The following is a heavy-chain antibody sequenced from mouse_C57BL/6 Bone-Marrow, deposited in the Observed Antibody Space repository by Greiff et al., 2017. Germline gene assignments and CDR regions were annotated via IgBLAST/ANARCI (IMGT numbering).Heavy chain of an antibody. V-gene: IGHV14-4*01. CDR3: TSIYYDYDYAMDY. J-gene: IGHJ4*01. CDR1: GFNIKDDY. Sequence: VQLKESGAELVRPGASVKLSCTASGFNIKDDYMHWVKPRPEQGLEWIGWIDPENGDTEYASKFQGKATITADTSSNTAYLQLSSLTSEDTAVYYCTSIYYDYDYAMDYWGQGTSVTVSS. CDR2: IDPENGDT. D-gene: IGHD2-4*01.